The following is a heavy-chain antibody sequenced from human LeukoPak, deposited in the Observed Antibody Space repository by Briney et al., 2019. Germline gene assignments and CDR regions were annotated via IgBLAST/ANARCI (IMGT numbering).Heavy chain of an antibody. D-gene: IGHD3/OR15-3a*01. J-gene: IGHJ4*02. V-gene: IGHV3-7*03. CDR1: GFTFGDTW. Sequence: GGSLRLSCAASGFTFGDTWMNWVRQVPGQGLEWVANIKQDGSEKFYVASVKGRFTISRDNGKSPLYLQMNSLRAEDTALYYCATSYDMGWLIGYWGQGTLVTVSS. CDR3: ATSYDMGWLIGY. CDR2: IKQDGSEK.